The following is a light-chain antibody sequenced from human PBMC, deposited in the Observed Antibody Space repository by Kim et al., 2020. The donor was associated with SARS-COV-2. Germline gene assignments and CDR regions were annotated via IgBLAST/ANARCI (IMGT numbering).Light chain of an antibody. J-gene: IGKJ4*02. CDR2: AAS. CDR1: QNINTW. V-gene: IGKV1-12*01. CDR3: QQANSFPPFT. Sequence: IQMTQSPSSVSASVGDRVTITCRASQNINTWLAWYQQKPGKAPKLLIYAASTLQSGVPSRFSGSGSGTAFTLTIARLQPDDSATYYCQQANSFPPFTFGRGTKV.